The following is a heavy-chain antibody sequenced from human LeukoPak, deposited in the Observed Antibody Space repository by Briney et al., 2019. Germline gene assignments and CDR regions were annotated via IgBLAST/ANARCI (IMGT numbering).Heavy chain of an antibody. Sequence: ASVKVSCKASGYTFTGYYMHWVRQAPGQGLEWMGRINPNSGGTNYAQKFQGRVTMTRDTSISTAYMELSRLRSDDTAVYYCASNYYDSSGYYYDNWFDPWSQGTLVTVSS. D-gene: IGHD3-22*01. CDR2: INPNSGGT. V-gene: IGHV1-2*06. J-gene: IGHJ5*02. CDR3: ASNYYDSSGYYYDNWFDP. CDR1: GYTFTGYY.